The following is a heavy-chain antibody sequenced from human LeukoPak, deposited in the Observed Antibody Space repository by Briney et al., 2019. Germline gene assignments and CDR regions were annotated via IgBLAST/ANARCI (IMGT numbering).Heavy chain of an antibody. CDR1: GFTFSSYA. CDR3: AKASGSRRPYYFDY. Sequence: GGSLRLSCAASGFTFSSYAMSCVRQAPREGLEWVSAISGSGGSTYYADSVKGRFTISSDNTKTTLYLQMNSLRAEDTAVYYCAKASGSRRPYYFDYWGQGTLVTVSS. J-gene: IGHJ4*02. D-gene: IGHD3-10*01. CDR2: ISGSGGST. V-gene: IGHV3-23*01.